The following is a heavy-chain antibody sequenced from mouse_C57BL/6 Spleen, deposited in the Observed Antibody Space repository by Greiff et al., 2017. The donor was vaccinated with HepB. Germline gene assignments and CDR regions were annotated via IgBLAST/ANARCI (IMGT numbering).Heavy chain of an antibody. CDR2: IYPGDGDT. Sequence: VQLQQSGPELVTPGASVKISCKASGYAFSSSWMNWVKQRPGTGLEWIGRIYPGDGDTNYNGKFKGKATLTADKTSSTAYMQLSSLTSEDSAVDLCAREWLLPYFDYWGRGTTLTVSS. J-gene: IGHJ2*01. CDR3: AREWLLPYFDY. V-gene: IGHV1-82*01. CDR1: GYAFSSSW. D-gene: IGHD2-3*01.